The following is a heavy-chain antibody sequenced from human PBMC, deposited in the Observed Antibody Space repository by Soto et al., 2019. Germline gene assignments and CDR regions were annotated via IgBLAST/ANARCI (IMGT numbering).Heavy chain of an antibody. J-gene: IGHJ4*02. CDR1: GYTFRTHG. V-gene: IGHV1-18*01. CDR2: ISVDNGRT. D-gene: IGHD3-22*01. CDR3: ARGGGGSYYKSTTFYYSYFDY. Sequence: ASVKVSCKASGYTFRTHGITWVRQAPGQGLEWIGWISVDNGRTKYSENYQGRVTMTADTATTTVYMELRSLTSDDTAVFYCARGGGGSYYKSTTFYYSYFDYWGQGTPVTVSS.